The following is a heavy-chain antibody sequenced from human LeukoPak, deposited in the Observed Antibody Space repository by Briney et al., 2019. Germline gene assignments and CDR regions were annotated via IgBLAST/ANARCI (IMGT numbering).Heavy chain of an antibody. J-gene: IGHJ4*02. Sequence: ASVKVSCKASGYTFTGYYLHWVRQAPGQGLEWMGWIHPNSGGTNYAQRFQGRVTMTRDTSISTAYLDLSRLRSDDTAVYYCARVVVRDANNYKDYWGQGTLVTVSS. V-gene: IGHV1-2*02. CDR2: IHPNSGGT. CDR1: GYTFTGYY. D-gene: IGHD5-24*01. CDR3: ARVVVRDANNYKDY.